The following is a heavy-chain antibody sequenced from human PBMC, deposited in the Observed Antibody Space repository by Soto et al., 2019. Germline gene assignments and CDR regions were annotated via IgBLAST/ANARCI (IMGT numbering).Heavy chain of an antibody. CDR2: ISSSSSYI. CDR1: GFTISSYS. CDR3: ARTLVPAAIWDWFDP. J-gene: IGHJ5*02. D-gene: IGHD2-2*01. V-gene: IGHV3-21*01. Sequence: SLRLSCAASGFTISSYSMNWVRQAPGKGLEWVSSISSSSSYIYYADSVKGRFTISRDNAKNSLYLQMNSLRAEDTAVYYCARTLVPAAIWDWFDPWGQGTLVTVSS.